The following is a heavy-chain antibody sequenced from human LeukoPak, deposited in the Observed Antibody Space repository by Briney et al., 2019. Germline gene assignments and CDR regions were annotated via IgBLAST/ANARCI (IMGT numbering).Heavy chain of an antibody. CDR1: AFTLSSYW. CDR3: ARGNSHSFDY. Sequence: GGSLRLSCAVSAFTLSSYWMHWVRQTPGKGPVWVSRINSDGSSTSYADSVKGRFTISRDNAKNTLYLQMNSLRAEDTAVYYCARGNSHSFDYWGKGALVTVSS. CDR2: INSDGSST. J-gene: IGHJ4*02. V-gene: IGHV3-74*01. D-gene: IGHD4-11*01.